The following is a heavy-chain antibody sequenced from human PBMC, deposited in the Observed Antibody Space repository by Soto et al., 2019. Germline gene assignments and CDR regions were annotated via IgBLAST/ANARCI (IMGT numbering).Heavy chain of an antibody. CDR2: ISYDGSNK. D-gene: IGHD3-9*01. Sequence: GGSLRLSCAASGFTFSSYGMHWVRQAPGKGLEWVAVISYDGSNKYYADSVKGRFTISRDNSKNTLYLQMNSLRAEDTAVYYCANFFSKLRYFDWLLYDWGQGTLVTVSS. V-gene: IGHV3-30*18. CDR1: GFTFSSYG. CDR3: ANFFSKLRYFDWLLYD. J-gene: IGHJ4*02.